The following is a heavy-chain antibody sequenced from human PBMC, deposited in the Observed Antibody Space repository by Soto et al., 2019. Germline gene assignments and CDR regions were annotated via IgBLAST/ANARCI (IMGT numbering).Heavy chain of an antibody. D-gene: IGHD1-26*01. CDR1: GYTFTGYY. Sequence: ASVSVSCKASGYTFTGYYVHWVRQAPGQGLEWMGWINPNSGDTYLAQRFQGRVTMNRDTSIGTAYMELRGLTSDDTAEYYCAKGGAIVAAGTRVYLYNAMDAWGQGTKVTVSS. CDR3: AKGGAIVAAGTRVYLYNAMDA. J-gene: IGHJ6*02. V-gene: IGHV1-2*02. CDR2: INPNSGDT.